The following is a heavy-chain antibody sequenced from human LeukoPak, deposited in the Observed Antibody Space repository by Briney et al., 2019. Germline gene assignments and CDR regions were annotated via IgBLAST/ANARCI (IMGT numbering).Heavy chain of an antibody. CDR3: ARDIAAAARQNWFDP. CDR1: GYTFTSYY. V-gene: IGHV1-46*01. J-gene: IGHJ5*02. Sequence: LEASVKVSCKASGYTFTSYYMHWVRQAPGQGLEWMGIINPSGGSTSYAQKFQGRVTMTRDTSTSTVYMELSSLRSEDTAVYYCARDIAAAARQNWFDPWGQGTLVTVSS. D-gene: IGHD6-13*01. CDR2: INPSGGST.